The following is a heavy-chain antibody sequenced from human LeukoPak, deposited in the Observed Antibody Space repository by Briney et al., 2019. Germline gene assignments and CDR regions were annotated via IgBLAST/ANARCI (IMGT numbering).Heavy chain of an antibody. Sequence: PGGSLRLSCTVSGFTFNNYAMSWVRQAPGKGLEWVSIISGNGDNTYYVDSVKGRFTISRDNSKNTLYLQMNSLRAEDTAVYYCATDARWELGGFWGQGTLVAASS. V-gene: IGHV3-23*01. D-gene: IGHD1-26*01. CDR2: ISGNGDNT. J-gene: IGHJ4*02. CDR1: GFTFNNYA. CDR3: ATDARWELGGF.